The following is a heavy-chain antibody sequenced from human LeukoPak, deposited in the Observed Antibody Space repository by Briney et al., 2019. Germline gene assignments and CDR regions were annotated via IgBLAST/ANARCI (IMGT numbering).Heavy chain of an antibody. V-gene: IGHV3-7*03. J-gene: IGHJ4*02. D-gene: IGHD6-19*01. Sequence: GGSLRLSCAASGFTFSNYWMNWVRQAPGKGLEWVAYIKQDGSEKYYVDSVKGRFTISRDNTQNSLYLQMNSLRAEDTAVYYCAKVPPHSSGWPHFDYWGQGTLVTVSS. CDR1: GFTFSNYW. CDR3: AKVPPHSSGWPHFDY. CDR2: IKQDGSEK.